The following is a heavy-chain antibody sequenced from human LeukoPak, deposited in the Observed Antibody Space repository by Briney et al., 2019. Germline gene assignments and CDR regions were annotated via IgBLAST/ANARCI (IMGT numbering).Heavy chain of an antibody. D-gene: IGHD5-24*01. CDR2: IYYSGSA. J-gene: IGHJ6*03. Sequence: SETLSLTRTVSGGSISSHYWSWIRQPPGKGLEWIGYIYYSGSANYNPSLKSRVTISVDTSKNQFSLKLSSVTAADTAVYYCARVGPLIKNYYYYYMDVWGKGTTVTVSS. V-gene: IGHV4-59*11. CDR3: ARVGPLIKNYYYYYMDV. CDR1: GGSISSHY.